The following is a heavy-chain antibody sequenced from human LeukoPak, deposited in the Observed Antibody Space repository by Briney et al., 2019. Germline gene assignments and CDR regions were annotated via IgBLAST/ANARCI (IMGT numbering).Heavy chain of an antibody. V-gene: IGHV3-13*01. CDR3: ARAVAGTDEIDS. Sequence: LSGGSLRLSCAGSGFSFSTYDMLWVRQAPGKGLEWVSAIGSGGDTYYAGSVKGRFTISRESAKNSFYLQMNSLNAGDTAVYFCARAVAGTDEIDSWGQGTLVTVSS. CDR2: IGSGGDT. CDR1: GFSFSTYD. D-gene: IGHD6-19*01. J-gene: IGHJ4*02.